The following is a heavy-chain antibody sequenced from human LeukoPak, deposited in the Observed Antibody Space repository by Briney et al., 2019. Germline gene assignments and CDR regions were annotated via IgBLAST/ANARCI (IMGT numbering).Heavy chain of an antibody. CDR3: IRGGIQVSGIDAFDI. J-gene: IGHJ3*02. CDR2: IGIAGDT. D-gene: IGHD5/OR15-5a*01. V-gene: IGHV3-13*01. CDR1: GFTFSSYD. Sequence: PGGSLRLSCAASGFTFSSYDMHWVRQAPGRGLEWVSAIGIAGDTYYPDSVKGRFTISRENAKNSMYLQMNSLKDADTAVYYCIRGGIQVSGIDAFDIWGQGTMVTVSS.